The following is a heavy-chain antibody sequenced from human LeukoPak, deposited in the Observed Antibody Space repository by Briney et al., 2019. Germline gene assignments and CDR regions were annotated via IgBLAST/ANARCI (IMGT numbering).Heavy chain of an antibody. J-gene: IGHJ4*02. V-gene: IGHV4-59*01. CDR1: GGSISSYY. D-gene: IGHD6-19*01. CDR2: IYYSGSA. CDR3: ARAAVAGTRYFDY. Sequence: NPSETLSLTCTVSGGSISSYYWSWIRQPPGKGLEWIGYIYYSGSANYNPSLKSRVTISVDTSKNQFSLKLSSVTAADTAVYYCARAAVAGTRYFDYWGQGTLVTVSS.